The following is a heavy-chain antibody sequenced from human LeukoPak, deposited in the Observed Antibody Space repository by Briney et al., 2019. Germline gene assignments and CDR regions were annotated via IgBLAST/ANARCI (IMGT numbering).Heavy chain of an antibody. V-gene: IGHV1-46*01. Sequence: GASVKVSCKASGYTFTGYYMHWVRQAPGQGLEWMGIINPSGGSTSYAQKFQGRVTMTRDMSTSTVYMELSSLRSEDTAVYYCARDFGVVAATDWGQGTLVTVSS. J-gene: IGHJ4*02. D-gene: IGHD2-15*01. CDR2: INPSGGST. CDR3: ARDFGVVAATD. CDR1: GYTFTGYY.